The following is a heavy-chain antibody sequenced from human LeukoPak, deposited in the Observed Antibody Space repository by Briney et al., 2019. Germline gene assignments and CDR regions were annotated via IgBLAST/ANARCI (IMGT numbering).Heavy chain of an antibody. CDR1: GYSFTSYW. V-gene: IGHV5-51*01. Sequence: GESLKISRKGSGYSFTSYWIGWVRQMPGKGLEWMGIIYPGDSDTRYSPSFQGQVTISADKSISTAYLQWSSLKASDTAMYYCARHDRFSFERERLSGDWFDPWGQGTLVTVSS. CDR3: ARHDRFSFERERLSGDWFDP. CDR2: IYPGDSDT. J-gene: IGHJ5*02. D-gene: IGHD1-26*01.